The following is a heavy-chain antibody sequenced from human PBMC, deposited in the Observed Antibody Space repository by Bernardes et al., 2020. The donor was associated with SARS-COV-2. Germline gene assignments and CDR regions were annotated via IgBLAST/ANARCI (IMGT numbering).Heavy chain of an antibody. CDR2: INHSGST. CDR3: ATFLVVSSDWYYDL. V-gene: IGHV4-34*01. CDR1: GGSFSRFY. Sequence: SETLSLTCAVYGGSFSRFYCSWIRQPPGKGLEWIGEINHSGSTNYNPSLKSRVTISVDTSKNQFTLNLTSVTVADTAVYYCATFLVVSSDWYYDLWGRGTLV. J-gene: IGHJ2*01. D-gene: IGHD2-8*02.